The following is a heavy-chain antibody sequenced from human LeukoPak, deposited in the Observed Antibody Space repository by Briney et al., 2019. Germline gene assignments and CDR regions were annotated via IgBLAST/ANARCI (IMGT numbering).Heavy chain of an antibody. J-gene: IGHJ4*02. V-gene: IGHV1-24*01. Sequence: ASVKVSCKVSGYTLTELSMHWVRLAPGKGLEWMGGFDPEDGETIYAQKFQGRVTMTRDTSTSTVYMELSSLRSEDTAVYYCAREQGGDYGDYSFDYWGQGTLVTVSS. D-gene: IGHD4-17*01. CDR3: AREQGGDYGDYSFDY. CDR2: FDPEDGET. CDR1: GYTLTELS.